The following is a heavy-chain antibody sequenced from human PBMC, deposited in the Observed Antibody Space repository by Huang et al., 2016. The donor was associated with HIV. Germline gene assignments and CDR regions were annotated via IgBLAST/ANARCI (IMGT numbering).Heavy chain of an antibody. D-gene: IGHD3-10*01. CDR3: ARHREGPVAYYSGWGSHLNYMDV. CDR2: IYYKGRT. J-gene: IGHJ6*03. CDR1: GGSIRSSDYH. V-gene: IGHV4-39*01. Sequence: QLLLQESGPGLVKPSEVLALTCAVSGGSIRSSDYHWGWIRQPPGKGLEWVGGIYYKGRTHYSPALKSRVTLAVDTSKNLFFLNLTAMTAADTAVYYCARHREGPVAYYSGWGSHLNYMDVWGRGRTVVVSS.